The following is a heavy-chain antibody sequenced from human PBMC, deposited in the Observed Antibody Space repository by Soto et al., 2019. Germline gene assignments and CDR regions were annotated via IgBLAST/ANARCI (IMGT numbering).Heavy chain of an antibody. Sequence: QVQLVQSGAEVKKPGASVKVSCKASGYTFTSYGLSWVRQAPGQGLEWMGWISAYNGNTNHAQKLQGRVTMTTDTSTSAAYMELRSLRSDDTAVYYFARPIGGVIADYDALYIWGQGTMVTVSS. J-gene: IGHJ3*02. CDR3: ARPIGGVIADYDALYI. CDR2: ISAYNGNT. CDR1: GYTFTSYG. V-gene: IGHV1-18*01. D-gene: IGHD3-16*02.